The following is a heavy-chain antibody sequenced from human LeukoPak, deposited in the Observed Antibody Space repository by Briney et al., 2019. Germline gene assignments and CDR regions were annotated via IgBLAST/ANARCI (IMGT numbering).Heavy chain of an antibody. J-gene: IGHJ3*01. CDR1: GGSVDNSDYY. CDR3: ARDQGGGSYRHAFDV. CDR2: IHHSGST. Sequence: PSETLSLTCFVSGGSVDNSDYYWSWLRQPPGKELEWIGHIHHSGSTIYNPSLKSRVTISVDMSKNQFSLRLTSGTAADTAVYYCARDQGGGSYRHAFDVWGQGKMVTVSS. D-gene: IGHD1-26*01. V-gene: IGHV4-61*08.